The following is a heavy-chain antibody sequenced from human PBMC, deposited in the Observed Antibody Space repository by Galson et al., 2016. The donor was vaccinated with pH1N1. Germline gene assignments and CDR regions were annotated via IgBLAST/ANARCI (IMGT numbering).Heavy chain of an antibody. Sequence: CAISGDSASSSNDTWNWIRQSPRRGLEWLGRIYHRSKWYYEYAPSLQGRLRISPDTSSNQMSLHLNSVTLDDAAVYYCAREVWLRRGYYIDHWGQGSLVTVSS. V-gene: IGHV6-1*01. J-gene: IGHJ4*02. CDR1: GDSASSSNDT. D-gene: IGHD3-3*01. CDR2: IYHRSKWYY. CDR3: AREVWLRRGYYIDH.